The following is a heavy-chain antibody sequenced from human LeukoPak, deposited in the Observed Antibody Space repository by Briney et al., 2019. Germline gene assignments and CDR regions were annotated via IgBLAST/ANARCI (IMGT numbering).Heavy chain of an antibody. CDR1: GFAFSAYY. Sequence: GGSRRLSCTASGFAFSAYYMSGIRQAPGKGLGGGSYMSRSGRTISYADSVKGRFTISRDNAKNSLYLQMNSLRAEDTAVYYCARDRAAQPRADWFDHWGQGTLVTVSS. V-gene: IGHV3-11*01. CDR3: ARDRAAQPRADWFDH. J-gene: IGHJ5*02. CDR2: MSRSGRTI. D-gene: IGHD6-6*01.